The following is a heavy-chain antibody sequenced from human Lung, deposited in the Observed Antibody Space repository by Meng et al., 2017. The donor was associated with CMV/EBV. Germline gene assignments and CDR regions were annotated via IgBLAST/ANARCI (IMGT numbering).Heavy chain of an antibody. Sequence: QRDAATRRMPPLAPLSLTSGVAGAAISSNIRWNWVRQPPGKGLEWIGNIDDSGSTNYNSSLNSRISISFDKYKNHFSLKLNSVTAADTAEYYCARGKQDAWELLAYWGQGALVTVSS. J-gene: IGHJ4*02. CDR2: IDDSGST. V-gene: IGHV4-4*02. CDR1: GAAISSNIR. CDR3: ARGKQDAWELLAY. D-gene: IGHD1-26*01.